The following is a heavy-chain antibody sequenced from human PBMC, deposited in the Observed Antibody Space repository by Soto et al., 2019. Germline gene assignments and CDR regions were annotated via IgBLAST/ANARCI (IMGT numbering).Heavy chain of an antibody. D-gene: IGHD1-26*01. Sequence: QVKVVESGGGVVQPGWSLRLSGAASGIAFIYSVMHWVRQAPCKGLEWVAVIWYDVSNKYYAYSVKGRFPIARDNSNNTRYLQMDSLRAEDTAIYYCVREIVHVGFAPWGQGTLVPVSS. CDR1: GIAFIYSV. V-gene: IGHV3-33*01. CDR3: VREIVHVGFAP. J-gene: IGHJ5*02. CDR2: IWYDVSNK.